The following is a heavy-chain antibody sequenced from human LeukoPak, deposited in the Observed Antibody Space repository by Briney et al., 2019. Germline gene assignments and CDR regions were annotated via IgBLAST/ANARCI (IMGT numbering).Heavy chain of an antibody. J-gene: IGHJ3*02. CDR1: GGTFSSYA. CDR2: IIPIFGTA. CDR3: ASDSSGYLDAFDI. D-gene: IGHD3-22*01. Sequence: SVKVSCKASGGTFSSYAISWVRQAPGQGVEWMGGIIPIFGTANYAQKFQGRVTITTDESTSTAYMELSSLRSEDTAVYYCASDSSGYLDAFDIWGQGTMVTVSS. V-gene: IGHV1-69*05.